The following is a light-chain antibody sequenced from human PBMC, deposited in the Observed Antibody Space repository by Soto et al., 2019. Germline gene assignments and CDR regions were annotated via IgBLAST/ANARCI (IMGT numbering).Light chain of an antibody. J-gene: IGLJ2*01. CDR3: SSYTTNSTPVV. V-gene: IGLV2-14*01. Sequence: QSALTQPASVSGSPGQSITISCTGTSGDIGGYNYVSWYQQHPCKAPKLLISEVTNRPSGVSNRFSGSKSGNTASLTISGLQAEDEADYYCSSYTTNSTPVVFGGGTKLTVL. CDR2: EVT. CDR1: SGDIGGYNY.